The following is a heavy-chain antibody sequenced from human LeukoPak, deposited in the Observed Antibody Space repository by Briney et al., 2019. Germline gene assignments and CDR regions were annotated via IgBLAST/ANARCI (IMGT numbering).Heavy chain of an antibody. Sequence: ASVKVSCKASGYTFTNYGISWVRQAPGQGLEWMGWISAYNGNTNYAQKVQGRVTMTTDTSTSTAYVELRSLRSDDTAVYYCARGSGSMVRGVIMGENWFDPRGQGTLVTASS. CDR2: ISAYNGNT. V-gene: IGHV1-18*04. D-gene: IGHD3-10*01. CDR1: GYTFTNYG. J-gene: IGHJ5*02. CDR3: ARGSGSMVRGVIMGENWFDP.